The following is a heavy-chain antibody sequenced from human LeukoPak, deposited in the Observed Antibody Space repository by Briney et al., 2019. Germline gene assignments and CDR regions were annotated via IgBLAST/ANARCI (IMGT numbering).Heavy chain of an antibody. V-gene: IGHV3-73*01. J-gene: IGHJ4*02. Sequence: GGSLRLSCAASGFTFSGSAMHWVRQASGKGLEWVGRIRRKANSYATAYAASVTGRFTISRDDSKITAYLQMNSLKTEDTAVYYCTRPRFSGSYYLFDYWGQGTPVTVSS. D-gene: IGHD1-26*01. CDR1: GFTFSGSA. CDR2: IRRKANSYAT. CDR3: TRPRFSGSYYLFDY.